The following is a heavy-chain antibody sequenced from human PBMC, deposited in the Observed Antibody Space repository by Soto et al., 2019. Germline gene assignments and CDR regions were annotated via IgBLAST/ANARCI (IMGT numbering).Heavy chain of an antibody. CDR1: GFTFNNYA. CDR2: VSFDGIYK. D-gene: IGHD4-17*01. Sequence: GGSLRLSCEASGFTFNNYAMHWVRQAPGKGLEWVAGVSFDGIYKYYSDSARGRFTISRDNSKNMVYLKMNGLRGEDMAVYYCARAQSGAVTTYFDPCGQGTLVTVSS. CDR3: ARAQSGAVTTYFDP. V-gene: IGHV3-30-3*01. J-gene: IGHJ5*02.